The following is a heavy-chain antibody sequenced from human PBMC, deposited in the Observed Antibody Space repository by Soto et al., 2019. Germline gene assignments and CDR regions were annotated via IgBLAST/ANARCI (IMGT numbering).Heavy chain of an antibody. CDR3: AKAQTPAVTPFVF. J-gene: IGHJ4*02. D-gene: IGHD2-2*01. Sequence: EVQLVESGGGLVQPGRSLRLSCAASGFTFDDYAMHWVRQAPGKGLEWVSGISWNSGSIGYADSVKGRFTISRDNAKNSLYLQMNSLRAEDTALYYCAKAQTPAVTPFVFWGQGTLVTVSS. V-gene: IGHV3-9*01. CDR1: GFTFDDYA. CDR2: ISWNSGSI.